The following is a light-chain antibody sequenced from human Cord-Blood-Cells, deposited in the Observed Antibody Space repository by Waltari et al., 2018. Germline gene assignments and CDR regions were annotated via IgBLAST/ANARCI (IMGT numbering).Light chain of an antibody. CDR1: QRISSW. J-gene: IGKJ5*01. CDR2: KAS. Sequence: DIHMTQSPSTLSASVGDRVTMPCRASQRISSWLAWYQQKPGKAPKLLIYKASSLESGVPSRFSGSGSGTEFTLTISSLQPDDVATYYCQQYKSYSPITFGQGTRLEIK. CDR3: QQYKSYSPIT. V-gene: IGKV1-5*03.